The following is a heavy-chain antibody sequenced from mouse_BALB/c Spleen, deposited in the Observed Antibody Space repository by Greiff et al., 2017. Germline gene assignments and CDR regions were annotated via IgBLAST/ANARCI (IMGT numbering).Heavy chain of an antibody. D-gene: IGHD2-4*01. CDR1: GYTFTDYN. CDR2: INPNNGGT. J-gene: IGHJ3*01. CDR3: ARGGLRPGFAY. V-gene: IGHV1-18*01. Sequence: EVQVVESGPELVKPGASVKIPCKASGYTFTDYNMDWVKQSHGKSLEWIGDINPNNGGTIYNQKFKGKATLTVDKSSSTAYMELRSLTSEDTAVYYCARGGLRPGFAYWGQGTLVTVSA.